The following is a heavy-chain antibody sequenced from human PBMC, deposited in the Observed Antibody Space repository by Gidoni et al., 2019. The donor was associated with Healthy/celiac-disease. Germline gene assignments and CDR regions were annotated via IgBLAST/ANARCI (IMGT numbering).Heavy chain of an antibody. CDR3: ARDTGLQYYYYGMDV. Sequence: EVQLVESGGGLVKPGGSLRLSCAASGFTFSSYSMNWVRQAPGKGLEWVSSISSSSSYIYYADSVKGRFTISRDNAKNSLYLQMNSLRAEDTAVYYCARDTGLQYYYYGMDVWGQGTTVTVSS. CDR1: GFTFSSYS. D-gene: IGHD4-4*01. CDR2: ISSSSSYI. J-gene: IGHJ6*02. V-gene: IGHV3-21*01.